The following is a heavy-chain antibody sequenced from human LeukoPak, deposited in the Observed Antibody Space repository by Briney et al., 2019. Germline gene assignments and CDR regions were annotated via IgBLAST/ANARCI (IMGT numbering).Heavy chain of an antibody. Sequence: ASVKVSCKASGYTFTSYGISWVRQAPGQGLEWMGWFSAYNGNTDYAQKLQGRVTMTTDTSTDTAYMELRSLRSDDTDVYYCVRVRTGGFDVWGQGTMVTVSS. CDR1: GYTFTSYG. D-gene: IGHD1-26*01. CDR3: VRVRTGGFDV. J-gene: IGHJ3*01. CDR2: FSAYNGNT. V-gene: IGHV1-18*01.